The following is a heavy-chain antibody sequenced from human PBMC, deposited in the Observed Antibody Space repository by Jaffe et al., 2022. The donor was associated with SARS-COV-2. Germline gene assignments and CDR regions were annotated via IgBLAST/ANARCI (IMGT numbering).Heavy chain of an antibody. CDR2: IYYSGST. V-gene: IGHV4-59*01. CDR3: ARGPTTYYFDSSGHSKSWSGALDV. Sequence: QVQLQQSGPGLVKPSETLSLTCTVSGGSITSYYWNWMRQPPGKGLEWIGYIYYSGSTSYNPSLKSRVTISVDTSGNHLSLKLSSVTAADTAVYYCARGPTTYYFDSSGHSKSWSGALDVWGQGTMVTVSS. J-gene: IGHJ3*01. D-gene: IGHD3-22*01. CDR1: GGSITSYY.